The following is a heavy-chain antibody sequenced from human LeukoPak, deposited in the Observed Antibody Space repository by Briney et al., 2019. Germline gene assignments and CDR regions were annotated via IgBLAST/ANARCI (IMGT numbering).Heavy chain of an antibody. V-gene: IGHV3-30*18. J-gene: IGHJ1*01. CDR2: ISYDGSNI. CDR1: GFTFNNYA. CDR3: AKPDSSSWYVYFQH. Sequence: GGSLRLSCAASGFTFNNYAMHWVRQAPGKGLGWVAVISYDGSNIYYVDSVKGRFTISRDNSKNTLYLQMSSLRAEDTAVYYCAKPDSSSWYVYFQHWGQGTLVTVSS. D-gene: IGHD6-13*01.